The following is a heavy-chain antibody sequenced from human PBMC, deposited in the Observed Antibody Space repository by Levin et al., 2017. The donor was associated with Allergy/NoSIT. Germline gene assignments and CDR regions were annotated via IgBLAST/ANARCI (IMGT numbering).Heavy chain of an antibody. V-gene: IGHV3-21*04. Sequence: AGGSLRLSCAASGFTLSDYSMNWVRQAPGKGLEWVSCISRGSTYVYYADSLKGRFTISRDDAKNSLSLPLDSLTAEDTGIYDCTREPPNFFGSDDWGQGTRVTVSA. CDR1: GFTLSDYS. CDR3: TREPPNFFGSDD. J-gene: IGHJ4*02. D-gene: IGHD3-10*01. CDR2: ISRGSTYV.